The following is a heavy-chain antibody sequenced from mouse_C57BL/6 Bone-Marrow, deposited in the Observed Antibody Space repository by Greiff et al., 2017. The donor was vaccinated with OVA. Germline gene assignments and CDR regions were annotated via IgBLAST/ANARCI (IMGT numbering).Heavy chain of an antibody. CDR3: ARDTKDWYFDV. J-gene: IGHJ1*03. D-gene: IGHD1-1*01. Sequence: QVHVKQPGAELVKPGASVKLSCKASGYTFTSYWMQWVKQRPGQGLEWIGEIDPSDSYTNYNQKFKGKATLNVDTSSSTAYMQLSSLTSEDSAVYYCARDTKDWYFDVWGTGTTVTVSS. V-gene: IGHV1-50*01. CDR2: IDPSDSYT. CDR1: GYTFTSYW.